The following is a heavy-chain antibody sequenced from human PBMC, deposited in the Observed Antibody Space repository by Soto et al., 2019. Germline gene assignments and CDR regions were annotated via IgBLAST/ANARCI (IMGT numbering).Heavy chain of an antibody. D-gene: IGHD3-3*01. V-gene: IGHV3-23*01. Sequence: EVQLLESGGGLVQPGGSLRLSCAASGFTFSSYGMSWVRQAPGKGLEWVSAISGSGGDTYYADSVKGRFTISRDNSKNTLYLQMHSLRAEDTAVYYCAKDLTRDVWNGYYYYYYYMDVWGKGTTVTVSS. CDR2: ISGSGGDT. J-gene: IGHJ6*03. CDR1: GFTFSSYG. CDR3: AKDLTRDVWNGYYYYYYYMDV.